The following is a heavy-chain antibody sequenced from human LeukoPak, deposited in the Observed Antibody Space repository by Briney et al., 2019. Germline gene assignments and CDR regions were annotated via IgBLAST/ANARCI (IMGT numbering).Heavy chain of an antibody. CDR2: INPSGGST. Sequence: ASVKVSCKASGYTFTSYYMHWVRQAPGPGLEWMGIINPSGGSTSYAQKFQGRVTMTRDTSTSTVYMELSSLRSEDTAVYYCARDRGSSGYYYVKSYFDYWGQGTLVTVSS. CDR3: ARDRGSSGYYYVKSYFDY. D-gene: IGHD3-22*01. V-gene: IGHV1-46*01. CDR1: GYTFTSYY. J-gene: IGHJ4*02.